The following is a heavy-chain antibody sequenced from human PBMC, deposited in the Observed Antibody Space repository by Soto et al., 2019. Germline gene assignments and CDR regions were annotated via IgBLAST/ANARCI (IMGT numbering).Heavy chain of an antibody. J-gene: IGHJ6*02. CDR1: GFTFSSYA. CDR2: ISGSGGST. D-gene: IGHD5-18*01. Sequence: GGSLRLSCAASGFTFSSYAMSWVRQAPGKGLEWVSAISGSGGSTYYADSVKGRFTISRDNSKNTLYLQMNSLRAEDTAVYYCAKGLTAMVTDYYYGMDVWGQGTTVTVS. V-gene: IGHV3-23*01. CDR3: AKGLTAMVTDYYYGMDV.